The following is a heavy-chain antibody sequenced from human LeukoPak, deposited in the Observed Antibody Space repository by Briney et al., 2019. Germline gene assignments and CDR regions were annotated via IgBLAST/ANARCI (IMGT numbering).Heavy chain of an antibody. J-gene: IGHJ4*02. CDR3: ARDGYGDYY. D-gene: IGHD4-17*01. CDR2: IYTSGST. V-gene: IGHV4-61*02. Sequence: SQTLSLTCTVSGGSISSGSYYWSWIRQPAGKGLEWIGRIYTSGSTNYNPSLKSRVTISVDTSKNQFSLKLSSVTAADTPVCYCARDGYGDYYWGQGTLVTVSS. CDR1: GGSISSGSYY.